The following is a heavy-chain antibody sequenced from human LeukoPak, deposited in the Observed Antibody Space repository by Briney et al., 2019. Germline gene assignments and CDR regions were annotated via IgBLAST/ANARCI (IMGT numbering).Heavy chain of an antibody. J-gene: IGHJ4*02. CDR2: ISAYNGNT. V-gene: IGHV1-18*01. CDR1: GYTFTSYG. D-gene: IGHD5-12*01. Sequence: ASVKISCKASGYTFTSYGISWVRQAPGQGLEWMGWISAYNGNTNYAQKLQGRVTMTTDTSTSTAYMELRSLRSDDTAVYYCARVVRGYSGYEGFDYWGQGTLVTVSS. CDR3: ARVVRGYSGYEGFDY.